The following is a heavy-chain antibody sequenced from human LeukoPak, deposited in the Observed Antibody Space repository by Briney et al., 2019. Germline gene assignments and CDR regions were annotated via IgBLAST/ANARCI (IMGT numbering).Heavy chain of an antibody. CDR3: AKDDDWGRYKH. CDR2: ITSSDYI. CDR1: GFTFSSYS. D-gene: IGHD3-16*01. J-gene: IGHJ1*01. Sequence: NTGGSLRLSCVASGFTFSSYSMNWVRQTPGKGLEWVSSITSSDYIYYADSVKGRFTISRDNAKNSLYLQMNSLRAEDTAVYYCAKDDDWGRYKHWGQGTLVTVSS. V-gene: IGHV3-21*04.